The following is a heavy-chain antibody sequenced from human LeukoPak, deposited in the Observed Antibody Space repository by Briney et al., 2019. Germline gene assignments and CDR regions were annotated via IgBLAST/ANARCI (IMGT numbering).Heavy chain of an antibody. J-gene: IGHJ4*02. CDR2: ISSSSSHI. D-gene: IGHD2-8*02. CDR3: ARVVPGTGFFY. V-gene: IGHV3-21*01. Sequence: NPGGSLRLSCAASGFTFSSYTMNWVRQSPGKGLEWVSSISSSSSHIYYADSVKGRFTISRDNAKNSLYLQMNSLRAEDTAVYYCARVVPGTGFFYWGQGTLVTVSS. CDR1: GFTFSSYT.